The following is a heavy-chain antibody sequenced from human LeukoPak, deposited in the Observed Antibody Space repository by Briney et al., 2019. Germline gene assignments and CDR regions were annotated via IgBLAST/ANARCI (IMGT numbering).Heavy chain of an antibody. CDR2: MYSRGDT. J-gene: IGHJ5*02. CDR3: ARDAPQVPAAGVLAS. Sequence: GGSLRLSCAASGFTVSDNYMSWVRQAPGKGLEWVSVMYSRGDTYYANSVKGRFTFSRDISKNTLYLQMNGLRIEDTAMYYCARDAPQVPAAGVLASWGQGTLGIVSS. CDR1: GFTVSDNY. V-gene: IGHV3-53*01. D-gene: IGHD6-13*01.